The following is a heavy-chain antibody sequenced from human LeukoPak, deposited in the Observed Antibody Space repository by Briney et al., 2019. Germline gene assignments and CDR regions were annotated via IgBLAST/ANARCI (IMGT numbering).Heavy chain of an antibody. CDR2: ISYDGSKK. V-gene: IGHV3-30-3*01. CDR1: GFTFSSYP. D-gene: IGHD3-10*01. CDR3: ARDFGAGWEEPKYSFDY. J-gene: IGHJ4*02. Sequence: GRSLRLSCAASGFTFSSYPLHWVRQVPGEGLEWVAVISYDGSKKYYADSVKGRFTISRDNSKNTLYLQMNSLKPEHTAVYYCARDFGAGWEEPKYSFDYWGQGDLVSVSS.